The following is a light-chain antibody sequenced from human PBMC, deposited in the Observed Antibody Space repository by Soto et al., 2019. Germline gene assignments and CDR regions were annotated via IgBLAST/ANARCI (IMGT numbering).Light chain of an antibody. CDR3: CAYAATYYYV. CDR1: ISDVGKYNL. CDR2: QGY. J-gene: IGLJ1*01. Sequence: QSVLTQPASVSGSPGQSITISCTGTISDVGKYNLVSWYQQHPGKAPKVMILQGYKRPSGVSNRFSGSKFGNTASLTISGLPAEDEAEYYCCAYAATYYYVFGNGKKVTVL. V-gene: IGLV2-23*01.